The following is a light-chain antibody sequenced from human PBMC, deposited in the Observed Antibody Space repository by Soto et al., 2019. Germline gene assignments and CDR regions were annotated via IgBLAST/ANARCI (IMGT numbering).Light chain of an antibody. Sequence: EIVLTQSPGTLSLSPGERATLSCRASQSVSSSYLAWYQQKPGQAPRLLSYGASSRATSIPDRFSGSGSETEFTLNISRLEPEDFAVSYCQQYGSSPLTFGGGTKVEIK. J-gene: IGKJ4*01. CDR2: GAS. CDR3: QQYGSSPLT. CDR1: QSVSSSY. V-gene: IGKV3-20*01.